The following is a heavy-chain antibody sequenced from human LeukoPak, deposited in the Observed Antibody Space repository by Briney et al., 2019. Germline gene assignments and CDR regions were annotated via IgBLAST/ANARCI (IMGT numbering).Heavy chain of an antibody. CDR1: GFTFSDSY. Sequence: GGSLRLSCAASGFTFSDSYMSWIRQAPGKGLEWVSSIRSSSSYIYYADSVKGRFTISRDSAKNSLYLQMNSLRAEDTAVYYCARDSPRGYCSGGSCYAWFDPWGQGTLVTVSS. D-gene: IGHD2-15*01. CDR2: IRSSSSYI. J-gene: IGHJ5*02. V-gene: IGHV3-11*06. CDR3: ARDSPRGYCSGGSCYAWFDP.